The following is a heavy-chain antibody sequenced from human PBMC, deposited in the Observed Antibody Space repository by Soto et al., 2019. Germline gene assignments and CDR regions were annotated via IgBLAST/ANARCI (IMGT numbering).Heavy chain of an antibody. D-gene: IGHD3-16*02. CDR1: GGSFSGYY. Sequence: SETLSLTCAVYGGSFSGYYWSWIRQPPGKGLEWIGEINHSGSTNYNPSLKSRVTISVDTSKNKFSLKLSSVTAADTAVYYCARGPRYDYVWGSYRPHPFDYWGQGTLVTVSS. CDR2: INHSGST. V-gene: IGHV4-34*01. J-gene: IGHJ4*02. CDR3: ARGPRYDYVWGSYRPHPFDY.